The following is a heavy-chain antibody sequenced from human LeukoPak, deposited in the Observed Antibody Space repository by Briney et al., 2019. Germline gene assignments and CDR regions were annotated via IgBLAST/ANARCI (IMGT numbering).Heavy chain of an antibody. D-gene: IGHD3-22*01. CDR3: AGLVGRYSSGLYYYYFDY. Sequence: PSETLSLTCAVSGGSISSSNWWSWVRQPPGKGLEWIGEMYLSGTTHSNPSVKSRVTISIDKSKNQFFLNLSSVTAADTAVYYCAGLVGRYSSGLYYYYFDYWGQGTLVTVSS. J-gene: IGHJ4*02. CDR1: GGSISSSNW. CDR2: MYLSGTT. V-gene: IGHV4-4*02.